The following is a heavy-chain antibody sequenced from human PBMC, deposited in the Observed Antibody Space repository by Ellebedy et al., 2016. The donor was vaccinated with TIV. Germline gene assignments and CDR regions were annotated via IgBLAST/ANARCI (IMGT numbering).Heavy chain of an antibody. J-gene: IGHJ4*02. Sequence: GESLKISCAASGFTFSSYWMSWVRQAPGKGLEWVANIKQDGSDKYYVDSVKGRFTISRDNSKNTLYLQMNSLRAEDTAVYYCARIGSGRYEDYWGQGTLVTVSS. V-gene: IGHV3-7*01. CDR1: GFTFSSYW. CDR2: IKQDGSDK. D-gene: IGHD1-26*01. CDR3: ARIGSGRYEDY.